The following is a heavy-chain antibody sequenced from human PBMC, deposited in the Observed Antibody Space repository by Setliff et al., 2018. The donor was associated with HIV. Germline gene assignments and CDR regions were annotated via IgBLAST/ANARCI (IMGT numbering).Heavy chain of an antibody. D-gene: IGHD3-10*01. CDR1: GFTFSNYW. Sequence: PGGSLRLSCVASGFTFSNYWMSWVRQAPGKGLEWVANIRQDGNEKYVIDSVKGRFIISRDNSKNSMYLQMNNLRAEDTALYYCARLSNPRYDSGNYPPYALDLWGQGTMVTVS. CDR3: ARLSNPRYDSGNYPPYALDL. J-gene: IGHJ3*01. V-gene: IGHV3-7*01. CDR2: IRQDGNEK.